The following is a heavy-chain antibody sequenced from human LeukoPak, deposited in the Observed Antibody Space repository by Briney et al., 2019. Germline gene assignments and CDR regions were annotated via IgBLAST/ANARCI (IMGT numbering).Heavy chain of an antibody. CDR2: ISGSSGTT. CDR3: ARDGNWGSQPQNWFDP. J-gene: IGHJ5*02. CDR1: GFTFSSYA. D-gene: IGHD7-27*01. V-gene: IGHV3-23*01. Sequence: GGSLRLSCAASGFTFSSYAMSWVRQTPGKGPEWDSAISGSSGTTYYADSVKGRFTISRDNSKNTLYLQMNSLRAEDTAVYYCARDGNWGSQPQNWFDPWGQGTLVTVSS.